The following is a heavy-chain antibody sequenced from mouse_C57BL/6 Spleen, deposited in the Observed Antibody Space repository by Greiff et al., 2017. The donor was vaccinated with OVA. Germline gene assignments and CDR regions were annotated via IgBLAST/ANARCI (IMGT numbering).Heavy chain of an antibody. V-gene: IGHV8-12*01. CDR2: IYWDDAK. Sequence: QVQLKESGPGILQSSQTLSLTCSFSGFSLSTSGMGVSWIRQPSGKGLEWLAHIYWDDAKRYNPSLKSRLTISKATSRNQVFLKISSVDTADTATYYCARSCDLLGTYWYFDVWGTGTTVTVSS. J-gene: IGHJ1*03. D-gene: IGHD2-1*01. CDR3: ARSCDLLGTYWYFDV. CDR1: GFSLSTSGMG.